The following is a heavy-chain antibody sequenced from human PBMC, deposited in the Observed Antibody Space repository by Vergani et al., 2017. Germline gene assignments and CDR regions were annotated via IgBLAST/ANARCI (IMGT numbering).Heavy chain of an antibody. CDR3: AGGYYYDSSGYREGIFDY. CDR2: IIPIFGTA. D-gene: IGHD3-22*01. J-gene: IGHJ4*02. CDR1: GATFRSNT. Sequence: QVQLVQSGAEVKKPGSSVKVSCKASGATFRSNTISWVRQVPGQGLEWMGRIIPIFGTANYAQKFQGRVTITADESTSTAYMELSSLRSEDTAVYYCAGGYYYDSSGYREGIFDYWGQGTLVTVSS. V-gene: IGHV1-69*08.